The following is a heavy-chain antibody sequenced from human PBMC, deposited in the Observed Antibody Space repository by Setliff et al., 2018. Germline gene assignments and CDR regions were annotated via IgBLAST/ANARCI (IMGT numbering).Heavy chain of an antibody. CDR3: ARVRRRDGYNSGIYWYFDL. CDR1: GGSFSTYY. J-gene: IGHJ2*01. V-gene: IGHV4-34*01. CDR2: INHSGST. Sequence: SETLSLTCAVYGGSFSTYYWIWIRQPPGKGLEWIGGINHSGSTNYNPSLKSRVTISVDTSKNQFSLKLSSVTAADTAVYYCARVRRRDGYNSGIYWYFDLWGRGTLVTVSS. D-gene: IGHD5-12*01.